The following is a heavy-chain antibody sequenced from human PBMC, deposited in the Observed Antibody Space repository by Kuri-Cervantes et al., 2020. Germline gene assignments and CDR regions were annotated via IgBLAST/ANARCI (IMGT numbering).Heavy chain of an antibody. CDR1: GFTFNSYD. D-gene: IGHD3-22*01. Sequence: GESLKISCAASGFTFNSYDMNWVRQAPGQGLELVSTIGKRGLSTLYADSVKGRFTISRDNAKNSLYLQMNSLRAEDTAVYYCARSEAVVITFYYYYYMDVWGKGTTVTVSS. CDR3: ARSEAVVITFYYYYYMDV. V-gene: IGHV3-21*01. J-gene: IGHJ6*03. CDR2: IGKRGLST.